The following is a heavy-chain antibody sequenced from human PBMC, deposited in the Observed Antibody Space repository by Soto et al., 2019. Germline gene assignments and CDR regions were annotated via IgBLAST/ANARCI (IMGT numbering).Heavy chain of an antibody. CDR2: IYYSGST. J-gene: IGHJ4*02. V-gene: IGHV4-59*12. CDR3: VRDQDTYGLAVFNY. D-gene: IGHD2-8*02. CDR1: GGSISSYY. Sequence: SETLSLTCTVSGGSISSYYWSWIRQPPGKGLEWIGYIYYSGSTNYNPSLKSRVTISVDTSKNQFSLKLSSVTAEDTAVYYCVRDQDTYGLAVFNYWGQGTQVTVSS.